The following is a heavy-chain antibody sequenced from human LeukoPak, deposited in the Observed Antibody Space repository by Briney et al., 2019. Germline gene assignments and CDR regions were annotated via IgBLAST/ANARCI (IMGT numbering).Heavy chain of an antibody. CDR2: ISADGYTT. V-gene: IGHV3-74*03. D-gene: IGHD2-2*01. Sequence: GGSLRLSCAASGFTFSSYAMHWVRQAPGKGLILVARISADGYTTTYADSVKGRFTVFRDNAESSLYLQMNSLTAEDTAIYYCSRGSSWCSSPNCYSADWAQGALVTVSS. CDR3: SRGSSWCSSPNCYSAD. CDR1: GFTFSSYA. J-gene: IGHJ4*02.